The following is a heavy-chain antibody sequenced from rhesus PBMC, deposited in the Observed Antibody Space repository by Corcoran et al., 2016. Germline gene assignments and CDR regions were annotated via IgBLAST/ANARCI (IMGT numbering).Heavy chain of an antibody. J-gene: IGHJ4*01. V-gene: IGHV5-2*01. CDR1: GYSFPSYW. Sequence: EVQLVQSGAEVKRPGESLKISCKSSGYSFPSYWISWVRQMPGKGLEWMGAIDPSDSDTRYSPSFQGQVTISADKSISTTYLQWSSLKASDSATYYCAKESRSYYFDYWGQGVLVTVSS. CDR3: AKESRSYYFDY. CDR2: IDPSDSDT.